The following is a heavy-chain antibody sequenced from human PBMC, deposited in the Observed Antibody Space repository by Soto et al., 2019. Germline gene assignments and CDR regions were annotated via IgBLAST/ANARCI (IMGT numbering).Heavy chain of an antibody. CDR3: ARRDGYPSKGFDY. Sequence: SETLSLTCTVSGCSISSYYWSWIRQPPGKGLEWIGYIYYSGSTNYNPSLKSRVTISVDTSKNQFSLKLSSVTAADTAVYYCARRDGYPSKGFDYWGQGTLVTVSS. J-gene: IGHJ4*02. D-gene: IGHD5-12*01. CDR2: IYYSGST. CDR1: GCSISSYY. V-gene: IGHV4-59*01.